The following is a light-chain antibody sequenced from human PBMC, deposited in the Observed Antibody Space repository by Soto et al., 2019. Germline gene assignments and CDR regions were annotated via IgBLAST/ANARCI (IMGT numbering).Light chain of an antibody. Sequence: QSVLTQPASVSGSPGQSITISCTGGSSDVGGYEYVSWYQHRPGKAPKLIIYEVSHRPSGVSDRFSASKFGNTASLTISGLQAEDEADYYCSSHTSTRTLYVFGTGTKVTVL. J-gene: IGLJ1*01. V-gene: IGLV2-14*01. CDR3: SSHTSTRTLYV. CDR1: SSDVGGYEY. CDR2: EVS.